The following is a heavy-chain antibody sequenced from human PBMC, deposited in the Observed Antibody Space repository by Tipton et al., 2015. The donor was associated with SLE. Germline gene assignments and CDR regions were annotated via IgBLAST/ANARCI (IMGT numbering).Heavy chain of an antibody. Sequence: TLSLTCAVSDYSISSGYFWGWIRQPPGKGLEWIGEVNHSGSTNYNTALKSRVTMSIDTSKSQFSLRLTSLTAADTAVYYCARGVYCSGGSCYSTSGRYYYYMDVWDIGATVTVSS. V-gene: IGHV4-38-2*01. CDR1: DYSISSGYF. CDR3: ARGVYCSGGSCYSTSGRYYYYMDV. CDR2: VNHSGST. D-gene: IGHD2-15*01. J-gene: IGHJ6*03.